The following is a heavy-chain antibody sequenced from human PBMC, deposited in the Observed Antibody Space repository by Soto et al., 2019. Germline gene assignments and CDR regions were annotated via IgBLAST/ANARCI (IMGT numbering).Heavy chain of an antibody. CDR1: GYTFTGYY. CDR3: ARDQLLGTQTLTDY. CDR2: INPNSGGT. D-gene: IGHD6-19*01. V-gene: IGHV1-2*02. Sequence: ASVKVSCKASGYTFTGYYMHWVRQAPGQGLEWMGWINPNSGGTNYAQKFQGRVTMTRDTSISTAYMELSRLRSDDTAVYYCARDQLLGTQTLTDYWGQGTLVTVSS. J-gene: IGHJ4*02.